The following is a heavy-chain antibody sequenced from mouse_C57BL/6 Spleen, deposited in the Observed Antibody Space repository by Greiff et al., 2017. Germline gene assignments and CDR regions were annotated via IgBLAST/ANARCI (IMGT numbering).Heavy chain of an antibody. CDR2: IDPSDSET. V-gene: IGHV1-52*01. J-gene: IGHJ3*01. CDR3: ARCYYDYDGFAY. Sequence: QVQLQQPGAELVRPGSSVKLSCKASGYTFTSYWMHWVKQRPIQGLEWIGNIDPSDSETHYNQKFKDKATLTVDKSSSTAYMQLSSLTSEDSAVYYCARCYYDYDGFAYWGQGTLVTVSA. CDR1: GYTFTSYW. D-gene: IGHD2-4*01.